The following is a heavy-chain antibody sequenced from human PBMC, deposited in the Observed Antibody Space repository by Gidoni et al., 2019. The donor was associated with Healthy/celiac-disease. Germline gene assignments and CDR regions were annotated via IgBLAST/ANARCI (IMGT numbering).Heavy chain of an antibody. Sequence: QVQLVQSGAEVKKPGASVKVSCKAAGYTFTSYDINWVRQATGQGLEWMGWMNPNSGNTGYAQKFQGRVTMTRTTSITTAYMELGSLRSEDTAVYYCARGTSVAGGDWFDPWGQGTLVTVSS. CDR2: MNPNSGNT. J-gene: IGHJ5*02. D-gene: IGHD2-15*01. V-gene: IGHV1-8*01. CDR1: GYTFTSYD. CDR3: ARGTSVAGGDWFDP.